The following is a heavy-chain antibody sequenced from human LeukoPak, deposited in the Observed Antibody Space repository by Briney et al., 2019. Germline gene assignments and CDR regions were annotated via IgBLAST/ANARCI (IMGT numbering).Heavy chain of an antibody. CDR2: ISSSSSTI. CDR1: GFTFSSYS. V-gene: IGHV3-48*02. Sequence: GGSLRLSCAASGFTFSSYSMNWVRQAPGKGLEWVSYISSSSSTIYYADSVKGRFTISRDNAKNSLYLQMNSLRDEDTAVYYCARGRRQRIYYYYGMDVWGQGTTVTVSS. D-gene: IGHD6-25*01. CDR3: ARGRRQRIYYYYGMDV. J-gene: IGHJ6*02.